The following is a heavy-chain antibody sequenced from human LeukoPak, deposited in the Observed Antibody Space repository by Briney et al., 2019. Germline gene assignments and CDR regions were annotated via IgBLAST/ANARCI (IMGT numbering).Heavy chain of an antibody. J-gene: IGHJ6*02. D-gene: IGHD3-22*01. CDR1: VGTFSRYA. Sequence: AVKVSCKASVGTFSRYAISWVRQAPGQGLEWMGRSIPIFGIANYAQKFQGRVTITADKSTSTAYMQLSSLRSEDTAVYYCASPVYSSGYPYYYYGMDVWGQGTTVTVSS. CDR3: ASPVYSSGYPYYYYGMDV. CDR2: SIPIFGIA. V-gene: IGHV1-69*04.